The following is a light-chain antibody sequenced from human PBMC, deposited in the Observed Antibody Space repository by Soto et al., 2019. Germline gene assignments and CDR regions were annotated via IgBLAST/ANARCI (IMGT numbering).Light chain of an antibody. J-gene: IGKJ4*02. CDR3: QQHNSYPLT. V-gene: IGKV1-9*01. CDR1: QGISSY. Sequence: DIPLTQSPSFLSASVGDRVTITCRASQGISSYLAWCQQKPGKAPKLLIYAASTLQSEVPSRCSGSGSGTEFTLTISSLQAEDFATYYCQQHNSYPLTFGGGTKVEIK. CDR2: AAS.